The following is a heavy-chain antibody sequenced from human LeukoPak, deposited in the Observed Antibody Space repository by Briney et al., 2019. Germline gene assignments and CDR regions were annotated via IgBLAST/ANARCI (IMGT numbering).Heavy chain of an antibody. Sequence: PSETLSLTCAVSGYSISSGYYWGWIRQPPGKGLEWIGSIYHSGSTYYNPSLKSRVTISVDTSKNQFSLQLSSVTAADTAVYYCARLHQGNSDYWGQGTLVTVSS. D-gene: IGHD2-2*01. CDR3: ARLHQGNSDY. CDR2: IYHSGST. J-gene: IGHJ4*02. V-gene: IGHV4-38-2*01. CDR1: GYSISSGYY.